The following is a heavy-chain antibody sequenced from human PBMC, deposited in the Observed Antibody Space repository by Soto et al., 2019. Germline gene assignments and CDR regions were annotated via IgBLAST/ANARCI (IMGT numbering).Heavy chain of an antibody. Sequence: GGSLRLSCAASGFTFSSYAMSWVRQAPGKGLEWVSAISGSGGSTYYADSVKGRFTISRDNSKNTLYLQMNSLRAEDTAVYYCANLPAATPYYYYGMDVWGQGTTVTVSS. D-gene: IGHD2-2*01. CDR2: ISGSGGST. J-gene: IGHJ6*02. CDR3: ANLPAATPYYYYGMDV. V-gene: IGHV3-23*01. CDR1: GFTFSSYA.